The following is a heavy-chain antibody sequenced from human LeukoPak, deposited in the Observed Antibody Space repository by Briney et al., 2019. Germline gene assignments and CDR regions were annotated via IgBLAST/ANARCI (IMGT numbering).Heavy chain of an antibody. V-gene: IGHV3-23*01. D-gene: IGHD2-15*01. CDR2: VSNNGGYT. Sequence: GGSLRLSCAASGFTFSSSAMSWVRQAPGKGLEWVSAVSNNGGYTYYADSVQGRFTISRDNSKSTLCLQMNSLRAEDTAVYYCAKQLGYCSDGSCYFPHWGQGTLVTVSS. J-gene: IGHJ1*01. CDR3: AKQLGYCSDGSCYFPH. CDR1: GFTFSSSA.